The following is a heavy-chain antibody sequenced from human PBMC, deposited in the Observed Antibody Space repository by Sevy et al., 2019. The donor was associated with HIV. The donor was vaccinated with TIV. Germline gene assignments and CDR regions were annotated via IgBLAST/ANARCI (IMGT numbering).Heavy chain of an antibody. CDR1: GGSISSSSYY. Sequence: SETLSLTCTVSGGSISSSSYYWGWIRQPPGKGLEWIGSIYYSGSTYYNPSLKSRVTISVDTSKNQFSLKLSSVTAADTAMYYCAGHGPLGYCSGGSCYGYYYYGMDVWGQGTTVTVSS. V-gene: IGHV4-39*01. CDR3: AGHGPLGYCSGGSCYGYYYYGMDV. J-gene: IGHJ6*02. D-gene: IGHD2-15*01. CDR2: IYYSGST.